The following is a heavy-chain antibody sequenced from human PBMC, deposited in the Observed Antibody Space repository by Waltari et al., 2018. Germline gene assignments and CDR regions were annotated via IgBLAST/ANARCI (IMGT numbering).Heavy chain of an antibody. D-gene: IGHD6-19*01. CDR2: INHSGST. CDR1: GGSFSGYY. CDR3: ARKERWLEGYNWFDP. V-gene: IGHV4-34*01. J-gene: IGHJ5*02. Sequence: QVQLQQWGAGLLKPSETLSLTCAVYGGSFSGYYWSGIRQPPGKGLEWIGEINHSGSTNYNPSLKSRVTISVDTSKNQFSLKLSSVTAADTAVYYCARKERWLEGYNWFDPWGQGTLVTVSS.